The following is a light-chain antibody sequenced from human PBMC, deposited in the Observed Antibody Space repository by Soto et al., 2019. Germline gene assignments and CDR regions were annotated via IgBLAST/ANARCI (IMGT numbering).Light chain of an antibody. CDR2: DAS. CDR1: ESIRTW. Sequence: DIQMTQSPSTLSASIGDRVTITCRASESIRTWLAWYQHKPGKAPKFLIYDASSLESGVTSRFSGSGSGTEFTLTISSLQPDDFATYYCQQYNSFPWTFGLGTKVEIK. J-gene: IGKJ1*01. CDR3: QQYNSFPWT. V-gene: IGKV1-5*01.